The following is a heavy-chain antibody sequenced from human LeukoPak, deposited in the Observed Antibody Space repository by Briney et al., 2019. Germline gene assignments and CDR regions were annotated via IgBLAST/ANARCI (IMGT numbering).Heavy chain of an antibody. Sequence: SETLSLTCTVSGGSISSYYWSWIRQHAGKGLEWIGRIYTSGSTNYNPSLKSRVTMSVDTSKNQFSLKLSSVTAADTAVYYCARSVVRGTDYYIDVWGKGTTVTVSS. V-gene: IGHV4-4*07. J-gene: IGHJ6*03. CDR3: ARSVVRGTDYYIDV. D-gene: IGHD3-10*01. CDR2: IYTSGST. CDR1: GGSISSYY.